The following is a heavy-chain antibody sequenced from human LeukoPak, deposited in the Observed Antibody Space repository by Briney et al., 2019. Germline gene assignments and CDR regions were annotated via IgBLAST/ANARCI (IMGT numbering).Heavy chain of an antibody. CDR1: GGSISSGGYY. V-gene: IGHV4-31*03. D-gene: IGHD3-9*01. Sequence: PSQSLSLTCTVSGGSISSGGYYWSWIRQHPGKGLEWNGYIYYSPSPYYNPSLKRRVTISVDTSKNQFSLRLRFVTAADTAVYYCARVHRNYDILTGHRRDGAFDIRGQGTMVTVSS. CDR2: IYYSPSP. J-gene: IGHJ3*02. CDR3: ARVHRNYDILTGHRRDGAFDI.